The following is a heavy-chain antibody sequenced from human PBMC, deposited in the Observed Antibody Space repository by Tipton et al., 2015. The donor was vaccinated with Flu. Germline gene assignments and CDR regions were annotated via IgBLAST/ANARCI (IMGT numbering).Heavy chain of an antibody. CDR1: GGSISSYY. V-gene: IGHV4-59*08. CDR3: ARHWVEYSSIPYYMDV. CDR2: IYYSGST. J-gene: IGHJ6*03. D-gene: IGHD6-6*01. Sequence: GLVKPSETLSLTCTVSGGSISSYYWSWIRQPPGKGLEWIGYIYYSGSTNYNPSLKSRVTISVDTSKNQFSLKLSSVTAADTAVYYCARHWVEYSSIPYYMDVWGKGTTVTVSS.